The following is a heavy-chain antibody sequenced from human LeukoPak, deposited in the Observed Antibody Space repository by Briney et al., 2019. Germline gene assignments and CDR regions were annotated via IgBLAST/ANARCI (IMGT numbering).Heavy chain of an antibody. V-gene: IGHV4-61*02. J-gene: IGHJ4*02. CDR1: GGSISCGSDY. Sequence: SQTLSLTCTVSGGSISCGSDYWSWIRQPAGKGLERIGRIYTSGSTNYNPSLESRVTISIDTSKNQFSLKLSSVAAADTAVYYCARAKDYYDRSGYSPSYDYWSQGTLVTVSS. D-gene: IGHD3-22*01. CDR3: ARAKDYYDRSGYSPSYDY. CDR2: IYTSGST.